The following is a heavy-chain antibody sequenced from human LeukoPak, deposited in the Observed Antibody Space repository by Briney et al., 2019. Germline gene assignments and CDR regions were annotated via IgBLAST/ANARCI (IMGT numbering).Heavy chain of an antibody. CDR1: GGTFSSYA. CDR2: IIPIFGTA. D-gene: IGHD2-2*01. Sequence: GSSVKVSCKASGGTFSSYAISWVRQAPGQGREWMGGIIPIFGTANYAQKFQGRVTITADESTSTAYMELSSLRSEDTAVYYCARDQHPYCSSTSCYRGFRYWGQGTLVTVSS. CDR3: ARDQHPYCSSTSCYRGFRY. V-gene: IGHV1-69*01. J-gene: IGHJ4*02.